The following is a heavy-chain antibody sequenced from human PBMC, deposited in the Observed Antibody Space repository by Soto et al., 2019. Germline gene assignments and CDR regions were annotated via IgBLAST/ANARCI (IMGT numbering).Heavy chain of an antibody. D-gene: IGHD3-10*01. CDR1: GFSLSTSGVG. CDR3: ANAQITMVRGVMGFYYYYYMDV. J-gene: IGHJ6*03. V-gene: IGHV2-5*02. Sequence: SGPTLVNPTQTLTLTCTFSGFSLSTSGVGVGWIRQPPGKALECLALIYWDDDKRYSPSLKSRLTITKDTSKNQVVLTMTNMDHVDTATYYCANAQITMVRGVMGFYYYYYMDVWGKXTTVTVSS. CDR2: IYWDDDK.